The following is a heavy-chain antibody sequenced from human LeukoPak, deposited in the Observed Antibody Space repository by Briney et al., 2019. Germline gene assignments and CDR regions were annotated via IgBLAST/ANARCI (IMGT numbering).Heavy chain of an antibody. CDR2: ISAYNGNT. J-gene: IGHJ3*02. Sequence: ASVKVSCKASGYTFTSYGISWVRQAPGQGLEWIGWISAYNGNTNYAQKLQGRVTMTTDTSTSTAYMELRSLRSDDTAVYYCARAMIVVVTPAFDIWGQGTMVTVSS. V-gene: IGHV1-18*01. D-gene: IGHD3-22*01. CDR1: GYTFTSYG. CDR3: ARAMIVVVTPAFDI.